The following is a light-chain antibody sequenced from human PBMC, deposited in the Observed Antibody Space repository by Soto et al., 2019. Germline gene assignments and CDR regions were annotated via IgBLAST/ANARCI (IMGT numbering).Light chain of an antibody. CDR1: QSISDT. V-gene: IGKV3-15*01. J-gene: IGKJ1*01. CDR2: SAS. CDR3: QQYNNWPWT. Sequence: EIVMTQSLATLSVSPGGRATLSCRASQSISDTLAWYQQKPGQAPRLLIYSASRGATGFPARFSGSGSGTDFTLTISSLQSEDFAVYYCQQYNNWPWTFGQGTKVHIK.